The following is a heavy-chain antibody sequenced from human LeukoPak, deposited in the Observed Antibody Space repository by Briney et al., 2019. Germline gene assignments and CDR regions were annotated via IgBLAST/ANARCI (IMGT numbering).Heavy chain of an antibody. V-gene: IGHV1-18*01. J-gene: IGHJ5*02. CDR2: ISGYNGNT. D-gene: IGHD3-16*01. CDR3: ARDIKRSRARWENLGIDP. Sequence: ASVKVSYKASGYTFTNYGISWVRQAPGQGLEWMGWISGYNGNTNYAQKVQGRVTMTADASTSTTYMELRSLRSGDTAVYYCARDIKRSRARWENLGIDPWGQGTLVTVSS. CDR1: GYTFTNYG.